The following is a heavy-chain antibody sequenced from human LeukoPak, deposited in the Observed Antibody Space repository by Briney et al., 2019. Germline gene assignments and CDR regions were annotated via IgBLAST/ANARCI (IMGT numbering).Heavy chain of an antibody. V-gene: IGHV4-38-2*02. CDR1: GYSISSGYY. CDR3: ARDLSRDGCNR. CDR2: IYHSGST. Sequence: SETLSLTCTVSGYSISSGYYWGWIRQPPGQGLEWIGSIYHSGSTYYNPSLKSRVTISLDTSNNQFSLKLSSVTDGDTAMYYCARDLSRDGCNRWGQGTLVTVSS. D-gene: IGHD5-24*01. J-gene: IGHJ5*02.